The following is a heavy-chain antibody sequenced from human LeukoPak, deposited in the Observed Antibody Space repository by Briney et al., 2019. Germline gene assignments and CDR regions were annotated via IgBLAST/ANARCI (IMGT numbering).Heavy chain of an antibody. Sequence: PGGSLRLSCAASGFTFSGYGMHWVRQAPGKGLEWVAFIRYDGSNKYYADSVKGRFTISRDNSKNTLYLQMNSLRAEDTAVYYCARRVQYYFDYWGQGTLVTVSS. J-gene: IGHJ4*02. CDR1: GFTFSGYG. CDR2: IRYDGSNK. D-gene: IGHD4-11*01. V-gene: IGHV3-30*02. CDR3: ARRVQYYFDY.